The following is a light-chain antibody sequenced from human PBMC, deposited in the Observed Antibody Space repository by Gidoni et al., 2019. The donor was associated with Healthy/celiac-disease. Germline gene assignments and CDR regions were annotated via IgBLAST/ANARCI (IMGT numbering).Light chain of an antibody. CDR1: SLRSYY. CDR3: NPRESSGNHLEV. V-gene: IGLV3-19*01. Sequence: SSDLTQHPTVSGALGQTVRITCQGDSLRSYYAIWYQPKPGQAPVLVLYCKNNRPSGIPDRFFGFRSGNTASLTITGAPAEDEAAYYCNPRESSGNHLEVFGGGTKLTVL. CDR2: CKN. J-gene: IGLJ2*01.